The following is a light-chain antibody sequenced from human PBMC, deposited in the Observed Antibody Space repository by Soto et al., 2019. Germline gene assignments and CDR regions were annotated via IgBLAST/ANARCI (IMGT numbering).Light chain of an antibody. V-gene: IGLV2-14*03. CDR2: DVS. CDR3: SSYTSSSTYV. Sequence: HSALTQPASVSGSPGQSITISCTGTSTDIGRYNYVSWYQQHPGKAPKLMICDVSNRPSGVSNRFSGSKSGNTASLTISGLQAEDEADYYCSSYTSSSTYVFGTGTKLTVL. J-gene: IGLJ1*01. CDR1: STDIGRYNY.